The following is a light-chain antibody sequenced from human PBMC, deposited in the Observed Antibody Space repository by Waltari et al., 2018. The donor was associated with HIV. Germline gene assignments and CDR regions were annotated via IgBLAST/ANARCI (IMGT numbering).Light chain of an antibody. CDR1: QGISSY. V-gene: IGKV1-8*01. CDR3: QQYYSYPPVT. Sequence: AIRMTQSPSSFSASTGDRVAITCRASQGISSYLAWYQQKPGKAPKLLIYAASTLQSGVPSRFSGSGPGTDFTLTISCLQSEDFATYYCQQYYSYPPVTFGPGTKVDIK. J-gene: IGKJ3*01. CDR2: AAS.